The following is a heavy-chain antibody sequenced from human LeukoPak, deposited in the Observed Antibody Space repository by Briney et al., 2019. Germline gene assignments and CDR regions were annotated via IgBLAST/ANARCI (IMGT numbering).Heavy chain of an antibody. V-gene: IGHV4-34*01. CDR1: GGSFSGYY. CDR3: ARLDTLGGGPQWYFDL. Sequence: PSETLSLTCAVYGGSFSGYYWSWIRQPPGKGLEWIGEITRGGRTNYNPSLKSRVTMSIDTSKNQFSLQLSSVTAADTAVYYCARLDTLGGGPQWYFDLWGRGTLVTVSS. CDR2: ITRGGRT. J-gene: IGHJ2*01. D-gene: IGHD5-18*01.